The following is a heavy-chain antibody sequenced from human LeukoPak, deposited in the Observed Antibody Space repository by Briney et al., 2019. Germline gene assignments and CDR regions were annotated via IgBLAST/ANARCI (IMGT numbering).Heavy chain of an antibody. CDR1: GFTFSDYS. V-gene: IGHV3-48*04. D-gene: IGHD3-22*01. Sequence: GGSLRLSCAVSGFTFSDYSMNWVRQAPGKGLEWVSYISSASRTIKYADFVRGRFTVSRDNAKKSLHLQMNRLTTEDTAVYFCVRDAGRFYYDSTGEDYWGQGTLVTVSS. CDR2: ISSASRTI. CDR3: VRDAGRFYYDSTGEDY. J-gene: IGHJ4*02.